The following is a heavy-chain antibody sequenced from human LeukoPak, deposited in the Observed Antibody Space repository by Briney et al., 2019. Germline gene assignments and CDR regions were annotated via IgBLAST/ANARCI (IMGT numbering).Heavy chain of an antibody. D-gene: IGHD3-10*01. CDR1: GGSISSSSYY. V-gene: IGHV4-39*07. CDR3: ARGSSSGSLKD. CDR2: IYGST. J-gene: IGHJ4*02. Sequence: SETLFLTCTVSGGSISSSSYYWGWIRQPPGKGLEWIGSIYGSTYYNPSLKSRVTISVDTSKNQFSLKLTSVTAADTAVYYCARGSSSGSLKDWGQGTLVTVSS.